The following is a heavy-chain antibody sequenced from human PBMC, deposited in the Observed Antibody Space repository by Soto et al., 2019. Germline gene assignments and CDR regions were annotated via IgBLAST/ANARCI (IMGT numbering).Heavy chain of an antibody. J-gene: IGHJ4*02. CDR3: ARDSRGTGYSSSHY. Sequence: ASVKVSCKASGYTFTSYGISWVRQAPGQGLEWMGWISAYNGNTNYAQKLQGRVTMTTDTSTSTAYMELRSLRSDDTAVYYCARDSRGTGYSSSHYWGQGTLVTVSS. V-gene: IGHV1-18*04. CDR2: ISAYNGNT. D-gene: IGHD6-19*01. CDR1: GYTFTSYG.